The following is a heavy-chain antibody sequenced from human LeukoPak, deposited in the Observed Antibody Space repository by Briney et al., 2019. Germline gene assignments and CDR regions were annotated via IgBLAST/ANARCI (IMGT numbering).Heavy chain of an antibody. CDR2: ISWNSGSI. Sequence: SGGSLRLSCAASGFTFDDYAMHWVRPAPGKGLEWVSGISWNSGSIGYADSVKGRFTISRDNAKNSLYLQMNSLRAEDTALYYCAKDSNYDILTGYQDYWGQGTLVTVSS. CDR1: GFTFDDYA. D-gene: IGHD3-9*01. J-gene: IGHJ4*02. CDR3: AKDSNYDILTGYQDY. V-gene: IGHV3-9*01.